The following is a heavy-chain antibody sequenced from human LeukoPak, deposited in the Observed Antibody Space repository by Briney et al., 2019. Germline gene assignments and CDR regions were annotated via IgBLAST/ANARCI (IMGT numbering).Heavy chain of an antibody. CDR1: GFTVTDNY. CDR3: ARTNPVYGDYDY. CDR2: IYPDGRT. D-gene: IGHD4-17*01. J-gene: IGHJ4*02. V-gene: IGHV3-53*01. Sequence: GGSLRLSCAVSGFTVTDNYMSWVRQAPGKGLQWVSVIYPDGRTYYADSVKGRFTISRDISRNTLLLQMNNLRADDTAVHYCARTNPVYGDYDYWGQGTLVTVSS.